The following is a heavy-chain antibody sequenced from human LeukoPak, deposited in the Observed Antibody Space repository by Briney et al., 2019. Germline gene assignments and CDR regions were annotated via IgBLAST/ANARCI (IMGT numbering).Heavy chain of an antibody. V-gene: IGHV1-69*06. CDR1: GGTFSSYA. D-gene: IGHD5-24*01. Sequence: SVKVSCKASGGTFSSYAISWVRQAPGQGLEWMGRIIPIFGTANYAQKFQGRVTITADKSTSTAYMELSSLRSEDTAVYYCARALVDGYKELGYWGQGTLVTVSS. J-gene: IGHJ4*02. CDR2: IIPIFGTA. CDR3: ARALVDGYKELGY.